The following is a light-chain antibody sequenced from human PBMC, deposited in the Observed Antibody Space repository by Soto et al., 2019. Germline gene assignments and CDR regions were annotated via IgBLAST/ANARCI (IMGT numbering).Light chain of an antibody. J-gene: IGKJ4*01. CDR1: QSVSSSY. CDR3: QQYGSSRGLT. CDR2: GAS. V-gene: IGKV3-20*01. Sequence: EIVLTQSPGTLSLSPGERATLSCRASQSVSSSYLACYQQKPGHAPRLLIYGASSRATGIPDRFSGSGSGTDFTLTISRLEPEDFAVYYCQQYGSSRGLTFGGGTKVDIK.